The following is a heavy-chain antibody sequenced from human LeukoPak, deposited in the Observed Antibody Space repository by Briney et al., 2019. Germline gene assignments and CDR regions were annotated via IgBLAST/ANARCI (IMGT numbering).Heavy chain of an antibody. CDR1: GGSISSYY. CDR2: IYYSGST. V-gene: IGHV4-59*01. Sequence: SETLSLTCTVSGGSISSYYWSWIRQPPGKGLEWIGYIYYSGSTNYNPSLKSRVTISVDTSKNQFSLKLSSVTAADSAVYYCARARHSPRYFDLWGRGTLVTVSS. J-gene: IGHJ2*01. D-gene: IGHD5-18*01. CDR3: ARARHSPRYFDL.